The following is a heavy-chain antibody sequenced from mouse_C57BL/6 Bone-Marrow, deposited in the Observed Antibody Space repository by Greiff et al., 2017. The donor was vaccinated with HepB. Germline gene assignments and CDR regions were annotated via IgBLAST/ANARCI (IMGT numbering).Heavy chain of an antibody. CDR2: INPSTGGT. CDR1: GYSFTGYY. D-gene: IGHD1-1*01. Sequence: EVQLQESGPELVKPGASVKISCKASGYSFTGYYMNWVKQSPEKSLEWIGEINPSTGGTTYNQKFKAKATLTVDKSSSTAYMQLKSLTSEDSAVYYCASPIYYYGSSPYYYAMDYWGQGTSVTVSS. V-gene: IGHV1-42*01. CDR3: ASPIYYYGSSPYYYAMDY. J-gene: IGHJ4*01.